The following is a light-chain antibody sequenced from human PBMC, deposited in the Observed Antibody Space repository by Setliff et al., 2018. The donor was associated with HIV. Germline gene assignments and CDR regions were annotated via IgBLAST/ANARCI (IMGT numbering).Light chain of an antibody. CDR1: QSIGDY. V-gene: IGKV1-39*01. Sequence: DILMTQSPPTLSASIGDRVIITCRASQSIGDYLNWYQKKPGKAPKLLIYGVSSLQSGVPSRFSGSGSSTDFTLTISSLQPDDFATYYCQHTYNIPSVGPGTKVDIK. CDR2: GVS. CDR3: QHTYNIPS. J-gene: IGKJ3*01.